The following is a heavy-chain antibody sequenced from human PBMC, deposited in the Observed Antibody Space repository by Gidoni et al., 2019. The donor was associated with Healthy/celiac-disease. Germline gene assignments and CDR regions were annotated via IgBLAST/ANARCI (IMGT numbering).Heavy chain of an antibody. CDR3: ARRGRYSYGDDVDY. Sequence: QVQLVQSGAEVKKPGASVTVSCKASGYTFPGYYMHWVRQAPGQGLEWMGWINTNSGGTNYAQKFQGRVTMTRDTSSSTAYMELSRLRSDDTAVYYCARRGRYSYGDDVDYWGQGTLVTVSS. V-gene: IGHV1-2*02. CDR2: INTNSGGT. D-gene: IGHD5-18*01. CDR1: GYTFPGYY. J-gene: IGHJ4*02.